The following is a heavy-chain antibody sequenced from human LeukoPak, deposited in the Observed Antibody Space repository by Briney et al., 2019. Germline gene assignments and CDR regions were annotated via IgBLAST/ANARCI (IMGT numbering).Heavy chain of an antibody. CDR2: IIPIFGTA. J-gene: IGHJ4*02. Sequence: GASVKVSCKASGGTFSSYAISWVRQAPGQGLEWMGGIIPIFGTANYAQKFQGRVTITADESTSTAYMELSSLRSEDTAVYYRARLNYYDSSGYDDYWGQGTLVTVSS. CDR1: GGTFSSYA. CDR3: ARLNYYDSSGYDDY. D-gene: IGHD3-22*01. V-gene: IGHV1-69*13.